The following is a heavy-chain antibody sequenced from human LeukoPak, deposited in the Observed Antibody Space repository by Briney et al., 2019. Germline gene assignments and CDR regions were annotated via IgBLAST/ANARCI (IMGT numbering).Heavy chain of an antibody. CDR1: GYTFTSYY. CDR3: ASANYDFWSGYYSY. J-gene: IGHJ4*02. Sequence: ASVTVSFKASGYTFTSYYMHWVRQAPGQGLEWMGIINPSGGSTSYAQKFQGRVTMTRDMSTSTVYMELSSLRSEDTAVYYCASANYDFWSGYYSYWGQGTLVTVSS. CDR2: INPSGGST. V-gene: IGHV1-46*01. D-gene: IGHD3-3*01.